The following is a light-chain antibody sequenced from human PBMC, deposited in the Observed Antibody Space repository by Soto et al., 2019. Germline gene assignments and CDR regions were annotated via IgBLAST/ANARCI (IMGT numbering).Light chain of an antibody. CDR3: QQRSNWPPSIT. V-gene: IGKV3D-20*02. CDR1: QSVNNNY. CDR2: GAS. Sequence: EIVLTQSPGTLSLSPGERATLSCRTSQSVNNNYLAWYQQKPGQAPRLLIYGASSRATGIPSRFSGSGSGTDFTLTISSLEPEDFAVYYCQQRSNWPPSITFGQGTRLEIK. J-gene: IGKJ5*01.